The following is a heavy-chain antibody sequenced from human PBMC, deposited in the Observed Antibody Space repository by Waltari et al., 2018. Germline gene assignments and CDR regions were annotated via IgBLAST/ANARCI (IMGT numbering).Heavy chain of an antibody. CDR1: GFTFSSYG. V-gene: IGHV3-30*18. Sequence: QVQLVESGGGVVQPGRSLRLSCAASGFTFSSYGMHWVRQAPGKGLEWVAVISYDGSNKYYADSVKGRFTISRDNSKNTLYLQMNSLRAEDTAVYYCAKDKGVGSSSALDYWGQGTLVTVSS. CDR2: ISYDGSNK. D-gene: IGHD6-6*01. CDR3: AKDKGVGSSSALDY. J-gene: IGHJ4*02.